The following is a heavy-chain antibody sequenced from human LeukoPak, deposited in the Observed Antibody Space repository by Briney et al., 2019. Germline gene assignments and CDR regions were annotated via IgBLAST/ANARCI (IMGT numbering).Heavy chain of an antibody. V-gene: IGHV3-21*01. D-gene: IGHD3-22*01. CDR2: ISSSSSYI. CDR1: GFTFSSYS. CDR3: ARAPYYYDSSGSYFDY. Sequence: GGSLRLSCAASGFTFSSYSMNWVRQAPGKGLEWVSSISSSSSYIYYADSVKGRFTISRDNAKNSLYLQMNSLRAEDMAVYYCARAPYYYDSSGSYFDYWGQGTLVTVSS. J-gene: IGHJ4*02.